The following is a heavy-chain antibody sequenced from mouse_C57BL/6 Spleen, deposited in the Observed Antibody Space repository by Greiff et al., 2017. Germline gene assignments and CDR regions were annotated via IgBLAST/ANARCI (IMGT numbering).Heavy chain of an antibody. CDR3: AIYYGYDDFDY. D-gene: IGHD2-2*01. CDR2: IDPEDGAT. CDR1: GFNIKDYY. V-gene: IGHV14-2*01. J-gene: IGHJ2*01. Sequence: EVQLQQSGAELVKPGASVKLSCTASGFNIKDYYMHWVKQRTEQGLEWIGRIDPEDGATKYAPKFQGKATITADTSSNTAYLQLSSLTSEDTAGYYCAIYYGYDDFDYWGQGTTLTVSS.